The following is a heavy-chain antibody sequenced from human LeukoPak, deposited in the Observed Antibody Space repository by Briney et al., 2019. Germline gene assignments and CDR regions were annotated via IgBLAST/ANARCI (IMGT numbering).Heavy chain of an antibody. CDR3: ARNSGWYGVS. V-gene: IGHV3-7*03. CDR2: INQDGSEK. CDR1: GFTFDDYW. J-gene: IGHJ4*02. D-gene: IGHD6-19*01. Sequence: GGSLRLSCGASGFTFDDYWMSWVRQAPGQGLEWVANINQDGSEKYYLDSAKGRFTISRDNARNSLYLQVNSLSADDTAVYYCARNSGWYGVSWGQGTLVTVSS.